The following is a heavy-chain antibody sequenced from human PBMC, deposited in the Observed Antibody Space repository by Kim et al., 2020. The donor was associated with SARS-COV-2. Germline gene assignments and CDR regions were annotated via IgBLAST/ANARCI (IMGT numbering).Heavy chain of an antibody. J-gene: IGHJ4*02. D-gene: IGHD6-13*01. CDR2: ISGTGSTI. Sequence: GGSLRLSCAASGFTFGDYYMSWIRQAPGKGLEWVSYISGTGSTINYADSVKGRFSISRDNAKNSLYLQMNSLRADDTAVYYCARKKIGSWCIDYWGQGTLVTVSS. CDR1: GFTFGDYY. CDR3: ARKKIGSWCIDY. V-gene: IGHV3-11*01.